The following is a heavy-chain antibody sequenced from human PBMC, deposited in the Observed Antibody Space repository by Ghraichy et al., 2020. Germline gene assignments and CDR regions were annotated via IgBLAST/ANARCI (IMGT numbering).Heavy chain of an antibody. CDR2: ISWNSGSI. CDR3: AKSGELRYWYFDL. CDR1: GFTFDDYA. D-gene: IGHD3-10*01. Sequence: SLNISCAASGFTFDDYAMHWVRQAPGKGLEWVSGISWNSGSIGYADSVKGRFTISRDNAKNSLYLQMNSLRAEDTALYYCAKSGELRYWYFDLWGRGTLVTVSS. J-gene: IGHJ2*01. V-gene: IGHV3-9*01.